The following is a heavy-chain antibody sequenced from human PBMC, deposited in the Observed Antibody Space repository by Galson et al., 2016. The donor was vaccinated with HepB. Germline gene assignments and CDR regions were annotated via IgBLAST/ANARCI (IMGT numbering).Heavy chain of an antibody. CDR3: AMGPLLWFRESSFDY. J-gene: IGHJ4*02. D-gene: IGHD3-10*01. CDR1: RFTFSSYV. V-gene: IGHV3-23*01. Sequence: SLRLSCAASRFTFSSYVLSWVRQAPGKGLEWVSAISGSGDDTYYADSVKGRFTISRDNSKNTLYLQIDTLRADDTAVYFCAMGPLLWFRESSFDYWGQGTLVTVSS. CDR2: ISGSGDDT.